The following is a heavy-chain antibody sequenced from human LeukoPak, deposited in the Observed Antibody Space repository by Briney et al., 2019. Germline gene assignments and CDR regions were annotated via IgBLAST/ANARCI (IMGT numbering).Heavy chain of an antibody. CDR2: IWYDGSNK. J-gene: IGHJ5*02. CDR1: GFTFSSYG. Sequence: GRSLRLSCAASGFTFSSYGMHWVRQAPGKGLEWVAVIWYDGSNKYYADSVKGRFTISRDNAKNSLYLQMNSLRAEDTAVYYCARDSSSGTNWFDPWGQGTLVTVSS. CDR3: ARDSSSGTNWFDP. V-gene: IGHV3-33*01. D-gene: IGHD6-13*01.